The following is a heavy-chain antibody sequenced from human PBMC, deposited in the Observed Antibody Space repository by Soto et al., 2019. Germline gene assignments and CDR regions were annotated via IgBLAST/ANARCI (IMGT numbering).Heavy chain of an antibody. D-gene: IGHD3-3*01. CDR2: ISSSSSTI. J-gene: IGHJ4*02. CDR1: GFTFSSYS. V-gene: IGHV3-48*01. Sequence: PGGSLRLSCAASGFTFSSYSMNWVRQAPGKGLEWVSYISSSSSTIYYADSVKGRFTISRDNAKNSLYLQMNSLRAEDTAVYYCAREGWSGYPDYWGQGTLVTVSS. CDR3: AREGWSGYPDY.